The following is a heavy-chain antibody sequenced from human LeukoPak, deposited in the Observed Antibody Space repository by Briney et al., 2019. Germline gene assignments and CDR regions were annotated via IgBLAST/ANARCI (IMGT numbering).Heavy chain of an antibody. CDR1: GFTFSSYW. Sequence: HPGGSLRLSCAASGFTFSSYWMSWVRQAPGKGPEWVANIKQDGSEKYYVDSVKGRFTISRDNAKNSLYLQMNSLRAEDTAVYYCARRDIVVVPATEGEDYYYYYMDAWGKGTTVTVSS. CDR3: ARRDIVVVPATEGEDYYYYYMDA. J-gene: IGHJ6*03. V-gene: IGHV3-7*01. CDR2: IKQDGSEK. D-gene: IGHD2-2*01.